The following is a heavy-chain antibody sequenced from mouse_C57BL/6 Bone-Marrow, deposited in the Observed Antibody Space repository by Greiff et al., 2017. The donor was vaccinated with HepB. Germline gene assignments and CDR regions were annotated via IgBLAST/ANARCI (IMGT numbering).Heavy chain of an antibody. CDR3: ASWLLCYDVDY. D-gene: IGHD2-3*01. Sequence: VQLQQSVAELVRPGASVKLSCTASGFYIKNTYMHWVKQRPEQGLEWVGRIDPANGNTKYAPKFQGKATITADTSSNTAYLQLSSLTSEDTAIYYCASWLLCYDVDYWGKGTSVT. J-gene: IGHJ4*01. CDR2: IDPANGNT. V-gene: IGHV14-3*01. CDR1: GFYIKNTY.